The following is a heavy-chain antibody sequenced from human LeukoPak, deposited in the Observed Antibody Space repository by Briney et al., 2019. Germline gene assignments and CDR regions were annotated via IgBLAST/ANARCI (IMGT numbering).Heavy chain of an antibody. CDR3: ARGPYSYDSSGAFDI. Sequence: SETLSRTCTVSGDSISSYYWSWIRQPPGKGLEWIGYIYYSGSTNYNPSLKSRVTISIDTSKNQFSLKLSSVTAADTAVYFCARGPYSYDSSGAFDIWGQGTMVTVSS. CDR1: GDSISSYY. J-gene: IGHJ3*02. CDR2: IYYSGST. D-gene: IGHD3-22*01. V-gene: IGHV4-59*08.